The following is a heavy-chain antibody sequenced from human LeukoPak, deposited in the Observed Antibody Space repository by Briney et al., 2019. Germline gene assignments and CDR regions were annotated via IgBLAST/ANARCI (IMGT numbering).Heavy chain of an antibody. CDR3: ARGSDYDSSGYYYEYFDY. CDR2: INHSGST. D-gene: IGHD3-22*01. CDR1: GGSFSGYY. J-gene: IGHJ4*02. V-gene: IGHV4-34*01. Sequence: SETLSLTCAVYGGSFSGYYWSWIRQPTGKGLEWIGEINHSGSTNYNPSLKSRVTISVDASKNQFSLKLSSVTAADTAVYYCARGSDYDSSGYYYEYFDYWGQGTLVTASS.